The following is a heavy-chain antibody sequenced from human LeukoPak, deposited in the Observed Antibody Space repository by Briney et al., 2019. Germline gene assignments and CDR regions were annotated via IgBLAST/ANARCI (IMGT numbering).Heavy chain of an antibody. Sequence: GGSLRLSCAASGFTFRRYAMNWVRQAPGKGLEWISAISGSDNNTYYADSVKGRFTISRDNSKNTLYLQMNSLRAEDTAMYYCASQGGENGRSVWGQGTTVTVSS. CDR3: ASQGGENGRSV. CDR1: GFTFRRYA. J-gene: IGHJ6*02. D-gene: IGHD7-27*01. V-gene: IGHV3-23*01. CDR2: ISGSDNNT.